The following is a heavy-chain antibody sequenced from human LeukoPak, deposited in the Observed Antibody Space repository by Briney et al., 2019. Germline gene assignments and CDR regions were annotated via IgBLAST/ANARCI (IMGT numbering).Heavy chain of an antibody. J-gene: IGHJ5*02. V-gene: IGHV4-59*01. CDR2: IHNSGTT. CDR1: GGSIRTYY. Sequence: SETLSLTCTVSGGSIRTYYWSWIRQPPGKGLEWSAYIHNSGTTNYNPSLKSRVTISLDTSKDQFSLKLTSVTAADTAVYYCARLGGRRETYGWLGPWGQGTLVTVSS. CDR3: ARLGGRRETYGWLGP. D-gene: IGHD3-16*01.